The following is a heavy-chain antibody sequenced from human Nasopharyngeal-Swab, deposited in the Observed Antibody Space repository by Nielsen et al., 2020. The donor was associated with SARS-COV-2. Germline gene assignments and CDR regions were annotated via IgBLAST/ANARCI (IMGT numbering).Heavy chain of an antibody. CDR2: IDTNTGNP. D-gene: IGHD5-18*01. Sequence: WVRQAPGRGLEWMGWIDTNTGNPTYAQGFTGRFVFSLDTSVSTAYLQISSLKAEDTAMYYCATGLLGYTYAFGNRGQGTLVTVSS. J-gene: IGHJ4*02. CDR3: ATGLLGYTYAFGN. V-gene: IGHV7-4-1*02.